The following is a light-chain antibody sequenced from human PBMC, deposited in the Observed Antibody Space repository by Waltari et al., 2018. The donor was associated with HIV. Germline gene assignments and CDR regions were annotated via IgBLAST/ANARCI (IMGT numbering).Light chain of an antibody. V-gene: IGLV6-57*01. CDR1: SGNIASDS. Sequence: NFILTQPHSVSGSPGKTVTIPCTRSSGNIASDSVPWYQLRPDNSPSNLIYENKQRRAGVPDRFSGSIDRSTNSASLTISGLMAEDEADYYCLSYDGVNQVFGGGTKLTVL. CDR3: LSYDGVNQV. CDR2: ENK. J-gene: IGLJ3*02.